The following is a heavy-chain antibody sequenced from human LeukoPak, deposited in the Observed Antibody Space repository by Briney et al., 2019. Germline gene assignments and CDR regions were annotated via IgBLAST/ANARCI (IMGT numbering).Heavy chain of an antibody. V-gene: IGHV4-39*07. J-gene: IGHJ6*02. CDR1: GGSISSSSYY. CDR3: SRRRMVRGSYGMDV. Sequence: PSETLSLTCTVSGGSISSSSYYWGWIRQPPGKGLEWIGSIYYSGSTYYNPSLKSRVTISVDTSKNQFSLRLSSVTAADTAMYYCSRRRMVRGSYGMDVWGQGTTVTVSS. D-gene: IGHD3-10*01. CDR2: IYYSGST.